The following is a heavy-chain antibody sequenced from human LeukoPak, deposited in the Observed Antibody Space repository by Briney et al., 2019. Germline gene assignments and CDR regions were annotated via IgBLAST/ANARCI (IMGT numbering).Heavy chain of an antibody. CDR3: AGSWFYRDYFEY. CDR2: LSYDGSNE. D-gene: IGHD3-10*01. V-gene: IGHV3-30*03. Sequence: PGGSLRLSCGASGFXFSSYGIHWVRQAPGKGLEWVAVLSYDGSNEYYADSVKGRFTISRDNSKNTLYLQMNSLRVEDTAVYYCAGSWFYRDYFEYWGQGTLVTVSS. J-gene: IGHJ4*02. CDR1: GFXFSSYG.